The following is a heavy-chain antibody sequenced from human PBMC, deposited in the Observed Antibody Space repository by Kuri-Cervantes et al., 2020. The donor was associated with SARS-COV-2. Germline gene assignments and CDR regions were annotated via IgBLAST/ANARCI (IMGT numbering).Heavy chain of an antibody. CDR1: GGTFSSYA. D-gene: IGHD3-22*01. CDR3: AREPGGGYYPH. J-gene: IGHJ4*02. Sequence: SVKVSCKASGGTFSSYAISWVRQAPGQGLERMGRIIPILGTANYAQKFQGRVTITADKSTSTAYMELSSLRSEDTAVYYCAREPGGGYYPHWGQGTLVTVSS. CDR2: IIPILGTA. V-gene: IGHV1-69*04.